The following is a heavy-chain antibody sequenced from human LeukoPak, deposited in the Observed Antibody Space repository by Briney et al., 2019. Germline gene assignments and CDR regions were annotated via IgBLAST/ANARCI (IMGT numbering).Heavy chain of an antibody. CDR1: GYTFTSYG. CDR3: TRGKGNYGDPASFDY. Sequence: GASVKVSCKASGYTFTSYGISWVRQAPGQGLEWMGWISVYNGNTNYAQKLQGRVTMTTDTSTSTAYMEVRSLRSDDTAVYYCTRGKGNYGDPASFDYWGQGTLVTVSS. D-gene: IGHD4-17*01. V-gene: IGHV1-18*01. CDR2: ISVYNGNT. J-gene: IGHJ4*02.